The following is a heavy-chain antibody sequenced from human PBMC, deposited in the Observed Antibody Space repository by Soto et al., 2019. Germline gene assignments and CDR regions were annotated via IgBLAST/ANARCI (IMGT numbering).Heavy chain of an antibody. V-gene: IGHV4-61*01. D-gene: IGHD3-16*01. CDR3: AREFPYYESSDSYFDY. Sequence: PSETLSLTCPVSVGSVSSGSYYWSWIRQPPGKGLEWIGYIYYSGSTNYNPSLKSRVTISVDTSKNQFSLHLNSVTPEDTAVYYCAREFPYYESSDSYFDYWGQGALVTVSS. CDR1: VGSVSSGSYY. J-gene: IGHJ4*02. CDR2: IYYSGST.